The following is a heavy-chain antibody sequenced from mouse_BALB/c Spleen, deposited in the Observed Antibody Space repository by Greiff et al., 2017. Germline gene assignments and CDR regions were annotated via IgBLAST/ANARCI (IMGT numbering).Heavy chain of an antibody. CDR2: IDPANGNT. CDR3: AKPYDGYRGYFEV. CDR1: GFNIKDTY. Sequence: VQLQQSGAELVKPGASVKLSCTASGFNIKDTYMHWVKQRPEQGLEWIGRIDPANGNTKYDPKFQGKATITADTSSNTAYLQLSSLTSEDTAVYYCAKPYDGYRGYFEVWGAGTTVTVSS. D-gene: IGHD2-3*01. J-gene: IGHJ1*01. V-gene: IGHV14-3*02.